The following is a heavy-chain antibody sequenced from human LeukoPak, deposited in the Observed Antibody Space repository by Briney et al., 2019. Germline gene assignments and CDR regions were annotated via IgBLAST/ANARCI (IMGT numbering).Heavy chain of an antibody. J-gene: IGHJ4*02. CDR3: ARARFGEPSPYYFDY. CDR1: GFTFSDYY. Sequence: GGSLRLSCAASGFTFSDYYMSWIRQAPGKGLEWVSYISSSGSTIYYADSVKGRFTISRDNAKNSLYLQMNSLRAEDTAVYYCARARFGEPSPYYFDYWGQGTLVTVSS. V-gene: IGHV3-11*01. CDR2: ISSSGSTI. D-gene: IGHD3-10*01.